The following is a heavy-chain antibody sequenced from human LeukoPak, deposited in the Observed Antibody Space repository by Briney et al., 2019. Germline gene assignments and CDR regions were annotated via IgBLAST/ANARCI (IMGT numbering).Heavy chain of an antibody. Sequence: GASVKVSCKASGYSFASYGISWLRQAPGQGLEWMAWISGYNGNTNYAQTFRGRVTMTTDTSTSTAYMELRSLRSDDTAVYYCARALPYYYGSGSYYHYYYYGMDVWGQGTTVTVSS. D-gene: IGHD3-10*01. CDR1: GYSFASYG. CDR3: ARALPYYYGSGSYYHYYYYGMDV. J-gene: IGHJ6*02. V-gene: IGHV1-18*01. CDR2: ISGYNGNT.